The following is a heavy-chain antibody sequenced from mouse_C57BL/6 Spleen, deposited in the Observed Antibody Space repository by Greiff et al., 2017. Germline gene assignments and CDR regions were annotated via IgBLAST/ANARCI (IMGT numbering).Heavy chain of an antibody. J-gene: IGHJ2*01. CDR3: ARGLAPYFDD. Sequence: VQLQQPGAALVRPGSSVKLSCKASGYTFPRYCMHWVKQRPIQGLEWICNIDPSDSETHYNQKFKDKATLTVDKSSSTGYMQLSSLTSEDSAVYYCARGLAPYFDDWGQGTTLTVSS. CDR1: GYTFPRYC. CDR2: IDPSDSET. D-gene: IGHD4-1*01. V-gene: IGHV1-52*01.